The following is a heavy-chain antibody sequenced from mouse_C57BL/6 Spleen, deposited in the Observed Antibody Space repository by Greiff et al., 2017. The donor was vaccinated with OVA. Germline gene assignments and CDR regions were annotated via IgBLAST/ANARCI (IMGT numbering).Heavy chain of an antibody. CDR3: TRKPQSNSYAMDY. D-gene: IGHD2-5*01. Sequence: DVHLVESGEGLVKPGGSLKLSCAASGFTFSSYAMSWVRQTPEKRLEWVAYISSGGDYIYYADTVKGRFTISRDNARNTLYLQMSSLKSEDTAMYYCTRKPQSNSYAMDYWGQGPSVTVSS. J-gene: IGHJ4*01. CDR1: GFTFSSYA. CDR2: ISSGGDYI. V-gene: IGHV5-9-1*02.